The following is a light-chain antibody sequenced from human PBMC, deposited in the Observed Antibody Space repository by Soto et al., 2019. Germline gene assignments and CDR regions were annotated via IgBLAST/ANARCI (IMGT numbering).Light chain of an antibody. V-gene: IGKV3D-20*02. J-gene: IGKJ3*01. CDR2: GAS. CDR3: QQRSSWPFT. Sequence: VLTQSPGTLSLSPGESATLSCRASQTVSITYLTWYQQKPGQAPRLLIFGASKRATGIPDRFSGSGSGRDFTLTISGLEPEDFAVYYCQQRSSWPFTFGPGTKVDIK. CDR1: QTVSITY.